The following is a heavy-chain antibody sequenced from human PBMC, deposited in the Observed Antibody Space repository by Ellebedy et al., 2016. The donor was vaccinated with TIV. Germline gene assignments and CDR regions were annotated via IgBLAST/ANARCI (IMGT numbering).Heavy chain of an antibody. Sequence: SETLSLTXTVSGGSISSYYWSWIRQPPGKGLEWIGYIYYSGSTNYNPSLKSRVTISVDTSKNQFSLKLSSVTAADTAVYYCARFGCGGGCNAFDIWGQGTMVTVSS. CDR2: IYYSGST. D-gene: IGHD2-21*02. CDR3: ARFGCGGGCNAFDI. V-gene: IGHV4-59*01. J-gene: IGHJ3*02. CDR1: GGSISSYY.